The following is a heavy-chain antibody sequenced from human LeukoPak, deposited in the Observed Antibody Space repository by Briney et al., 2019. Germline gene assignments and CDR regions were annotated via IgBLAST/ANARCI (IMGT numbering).Heavy chain of an antibody. V-gene: IGHV3-30-3*01. CDR2: ISYDGSNK. CDR1: GFTFSSYA. D-gene: IGHD5-24*01. J-gene: IGHJ4*02. Sequence: GRSLRLSCAASGFTFSSYAMHWVRQAPGKGLEWVAVISYDGSNKYYADSVKGRFTISRDNSKNTLYLQMNSLRAEDTAVYYCARDSEFFDGSNYTYYFDYWGQGIQVTVSS. CDR3: ARDSEFFDGSNYTYYFDY.